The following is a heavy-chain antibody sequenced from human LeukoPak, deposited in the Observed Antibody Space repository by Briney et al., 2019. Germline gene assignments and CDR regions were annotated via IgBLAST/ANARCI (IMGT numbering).Heavy chain of an antibody. CDR2: ISYDGTNK. CDR1: GFTFSSYA. J-gene: IGHJ3*02. Sequence: PGGSLRLSCAASGFTFSSYAIHWVRQAPGKGLEWVAVISYDGTNKYYGDSVKGRFTISRDNSKNTLYLQMNSLRIEDTAVYYCARDLGPGAFDIWGQGTMVTVSS. CDR3: ARDLGPGAFDI. V-gene: IGHV3-30*04.